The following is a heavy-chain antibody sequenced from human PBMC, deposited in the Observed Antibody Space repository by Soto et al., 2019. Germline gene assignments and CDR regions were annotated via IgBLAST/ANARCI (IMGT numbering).Heavy chain of an antibody. V-gene: IGHV4-28*03. Sequence: SETLSLTCAVSGYSISSSNWWGWIRQPPGKGLEWIGYIYYSGTTYYNPSLKSRVTMSVDTSKNQFSLQLNSVAPEDTAVYYCARGSGMVRGVIGYYYYGMDVWGQGTTVTVSS. CDR3: ARGSGMVRGVIGYYYYGMDV. D-gene: IGHD3-10*01. CDR1: GYSISSSNW. J-gene: IGHJ6*02. CDR2: IYYSGTT.